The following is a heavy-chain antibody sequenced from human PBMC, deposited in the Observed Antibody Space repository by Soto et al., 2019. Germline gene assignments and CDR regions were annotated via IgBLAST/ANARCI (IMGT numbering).Heavy chain of an antibody. V-gene: IGHV4-39*07. CDR1: CGSISSSSYY. D-gene: IGHD2-15*01. J-gene: IGHJ3*01. Sequence: PSETLSLTCTVSCGSISSSSYYWGWIRQPPGKGLEWIGSIYYGGNTYYNPSLKSRVTISVDMSKNQFSLKLNSVTAADTAVYYCARARWYDAFDVWGQGTVVTVSS. CDR3: ARARWYDAFDV. CDR2: IYYGGNT.